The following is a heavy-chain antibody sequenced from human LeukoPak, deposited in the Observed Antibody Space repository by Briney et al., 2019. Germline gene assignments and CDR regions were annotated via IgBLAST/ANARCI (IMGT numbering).Heavy chain of an antibody. J-gene: IGHJ3*02. Sequence: ASVKVSCKASGYTFTNYAMHWVRQAPGQGLEWMGWINAGNVYTNYSQKFQGRVTITRDTSASTAYMELSSLRSEDTAVYYCARDLGKRFPHYYGSGSYYKTFDAFDIWGQGTMVTVSS. CDR2: INAGNVYT. V-gene: IGHV1-3*01. CDR1: GYTFTNYA. D-gene: IGHD3-10*01. CDR3: ARDLGKRFPHYYGSGSYYKTFDAFDI.